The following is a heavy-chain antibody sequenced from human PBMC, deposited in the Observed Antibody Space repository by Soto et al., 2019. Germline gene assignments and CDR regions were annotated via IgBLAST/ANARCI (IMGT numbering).Heavy chain of an antibody. Sequence: GGSLRLSCAASGFTFSSYSMNWVRQAPGKGLEWVSSISSSSSYIYYADSVKGRFTISRDNAKNSLYLQMNSLRDEDTAVYYCATAPSRDILTGYPSGPFDYWGQGTLVTVSS. CDR3: ATAPSRDILTGYPSGPFDY. J-gene: IGHJ4*02. V-gene: IGHV3-21*01. CDR1: GFTFSSYS. CDR2: ISSSSSYI. D-gene: IGHD3-9*01.